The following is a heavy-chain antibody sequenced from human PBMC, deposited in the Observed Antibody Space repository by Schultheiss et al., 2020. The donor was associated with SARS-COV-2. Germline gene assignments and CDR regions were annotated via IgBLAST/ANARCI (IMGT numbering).Heavy chain of an antibody. J-gene: IGHJ6*02. CDR1: GFTFDDYA. V-gene: IGHV3-74*01. D-gene: IGHD6-6*01. Sequence: GGSLRLSCVVSGFTFDDYAMHWVRQAPGKGLEWVSRINSDGSSTSYADSVKGRFTISRDNSKSTLSLQMSSLRAEDTAVYYCARDGSSSGNYYYYYGMDVWGQGTTVAVSS. CDR2: INSDGSST. CDR3: ARDGSSSGNYYYYYGMDV.